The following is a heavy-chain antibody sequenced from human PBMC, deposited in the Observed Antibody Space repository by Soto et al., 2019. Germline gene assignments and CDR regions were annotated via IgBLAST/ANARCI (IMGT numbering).Heavy chain of an antibody. D-gene: IGHD1-7*01. J-gene: IGHJ4*02. CDR2: IYYSGST. CDR3: VRHNDNWNYLNLDY. Sequence: SETLSLTCTVSGGSISSSSYYWGWIRQPPGKGLEWIGSIYYSGSTYYNPSLKSRVTISVDTSKNQFSLKLSSVTAADTAVYYCVRHNDNWNYLNLDYWGQGTLVTVSS. V-gene: IGHV4-39*01. CDR1: GGSISSSSYY.